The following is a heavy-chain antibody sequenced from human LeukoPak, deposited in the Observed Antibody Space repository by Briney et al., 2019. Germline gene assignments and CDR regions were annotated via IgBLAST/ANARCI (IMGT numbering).Heavy chain of an antibody. CDR3: ARLRVSGSYLYYFDY. Sequence: SETLSLTCTVSNGSISGYHWSWVRQPPGKGLEWIGYILTSGTTNYNPSLKSRLTISVDTSKNQFTLKLSSVTAADTAVCYCARLRVSGSYLYYFDYWGQGTLVTVSS. V-gene: IGHV4-4*09. D-gene: IGHD1-26*01. J-gene: IGHJ4*02. CDR2: ILTSGTT. CDR1: NGSISGYH.